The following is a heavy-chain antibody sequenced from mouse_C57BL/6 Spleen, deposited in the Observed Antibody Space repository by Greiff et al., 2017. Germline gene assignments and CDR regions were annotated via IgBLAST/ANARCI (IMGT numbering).Heavy chain of an antibody. D-gene: IGHD1-1*01. CDR2: INYDGSST. J-gene: IGHJ1*03. CDR3: ARENYGSSYVEGYFDV. CDR1: GFTFSDYY. V-gene: IGHV5-16*01. Sequence: EVKLMESEGGLVQPGSSMKLSCTASGFTFSDYYMAWVRQVPEKGLEWVANINYDGSSTYYLDSLKSRFIITRDNAKNILYLQMSSLKSKNTATYYCARENYGSSYVEGYFDVWGTGTTVTVSS.